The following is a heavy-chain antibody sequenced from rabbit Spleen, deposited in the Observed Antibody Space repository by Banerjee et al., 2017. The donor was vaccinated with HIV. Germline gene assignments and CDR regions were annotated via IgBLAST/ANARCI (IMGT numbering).Heavy chain of an antibody. CDR2: IDPVFGSA. Sequence: QELVESGGGLVQPGESLKLSCKASGFDFISYYISWVRQLPGTGLEWIGYIDPVFGSAYYASWVNGRFSISRENTQNTVSLQLNSLTAADTATYFCARGGGLWGQGPLVTVS. CDR1: GFDFISYY. V-gene: IGHV1S7*01. J-gene: IGHJ3*01. CDR3: ARGGGL.